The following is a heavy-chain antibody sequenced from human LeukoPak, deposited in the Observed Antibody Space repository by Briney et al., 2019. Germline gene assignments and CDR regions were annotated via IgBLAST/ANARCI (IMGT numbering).Heavy chain of an antibody. V-gene: IGHV1-46*01. CDR1: GYTFTSYY. CDR3: ARGYSSSWYYHDAFDI. J-gene: IGHJ3*02. CDR2: INPSGGST. Sequence: ASVKVSCKASGYTFTSYYMHWVRQAPGQGLEWMGIINPSGGSTSYAQKFQGRVTMTRDMSTSTVYMELSSLRSEDTAVYYCARGYSSSWYYHDAFDIWGQGTMVTVSS. D-gene: IGHD6-13*01.